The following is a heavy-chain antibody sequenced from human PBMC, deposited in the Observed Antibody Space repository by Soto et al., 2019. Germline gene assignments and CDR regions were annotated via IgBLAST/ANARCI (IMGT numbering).Heavy chain of an antibody. CDR1: GYTFTGYY. CDR2: INPNSGGT. J-gene: IGHJ5*02. V-gene: IGHV1-2*02. Sequence: ASVKVSCKASGYTFTGYYMHWVRQAPGQGLEWMGWINPNSGGTNYARKFQGRVTMTRDTSISTAYMELSRLRSDDTAVYYCARAPEYDFWSGYYTVWFDPWGQGTLVTVSS. CDR3: ARAPEYDFWSGYYTVWFDP. D-gene: IGHD3-3*01.